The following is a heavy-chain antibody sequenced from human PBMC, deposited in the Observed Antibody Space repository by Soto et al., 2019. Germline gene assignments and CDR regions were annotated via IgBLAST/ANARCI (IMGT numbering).Heavy chain of an antibody. V-gene: IGHV1-69*12. CDR1: GGSFSSNA. J-gene: IGHJ1*01. CDR3: ASHDSSGIFHH. Sequence: QVQLVQSGAAVKKPGSSVKVSCKASGGSFSSNAISWVRQAPGQGLEWMGGIIPIFGTTNYAQEFQGRVTITADESTSTAYMDLSSLRSEDTAVYFCASHDSSGIFHHWGQGTLITVSS. CDR2: IIPIFGTT. D-gene: IGHD3-22*01.